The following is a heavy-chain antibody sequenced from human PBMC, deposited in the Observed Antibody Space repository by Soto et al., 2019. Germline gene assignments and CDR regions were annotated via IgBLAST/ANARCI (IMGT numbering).Heavy chain of an antibody. CDR1: GFTFSSYD. Sequence: VQLAESGGGVVQPGGSLRLSCVASGFTFSSYDMHWVRQAPGKGLEYVSSISSNGGTSYYGNSVKGRFTISRDNSKNTLYLQMGSLRAEDMAVYYCVRRVSGNYDYWGQGTLVTVSS. J-gene: IGHJ4*02. CDR3: VRRVSGNYDY. D-gene: IGHD1-7*01. V-gene: IGHV3-64*01. CDR2: ISSNGGTS.